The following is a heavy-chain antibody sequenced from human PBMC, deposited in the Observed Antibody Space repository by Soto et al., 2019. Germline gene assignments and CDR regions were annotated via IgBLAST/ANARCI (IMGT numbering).Heavy chain of an antibody. J-gene: IGHJ6*02. D-gene: IGHD1-26*01. CDR3: ARDKLDLLYYYYGMDV. Sequence: ASVKVSCKASGYTFTGYYMHWVRQAPGQGLDWMGWINPNSGGTNYAQKFQGRVTMTRDTSISTAYMELSRLRSDDTAVYYCARDKLDLLYYYYGMDVWGQGTTVTVSS. CDR2: INPNSGGT. CDR1: GYTFTGYY. V-gene: IGHV1-2*02.